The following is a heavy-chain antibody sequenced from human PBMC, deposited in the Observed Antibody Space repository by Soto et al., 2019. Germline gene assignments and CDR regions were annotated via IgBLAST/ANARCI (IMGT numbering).Heavy chain of an antibody. CDR1: GFTFSSYA. CDR2: ISGSGGST. CDR3: AKVLPPAVGQKGHYFDY. D-gene: IGHD6-25*01. V-gene: IGHV3-23*01. J-gene: IGHJ4*02. Sequence: SLRLSCAASGFTFSSYAMSWVRQAPGKGLEWVSAISGSGGSTYYADSVKGRFTISRDNSKNTLYLQMNSLRAEDTAVYYCAKVLPPAVGQKGHYFDYGGQEPLVTVS.